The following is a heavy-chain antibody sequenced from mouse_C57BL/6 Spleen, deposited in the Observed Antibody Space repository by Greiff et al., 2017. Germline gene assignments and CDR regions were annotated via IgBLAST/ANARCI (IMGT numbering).Heavy chain of an antibody. V-gene: IGHV14-4*01. Sequence: DVQLQESGAELVRPGASVKLSCTASGFNIKDDYMHWVKQRPEQGLEWIGWIDPENGDTEYASKFQGKATITADTSSNTAYLQLSSLTSEDTAVYYCTTRYYGSMDYYAMDYWGQGTSVTVSS. D-gene: IGHD1-1*01. CDR2: IDPENGDT. CDR1: GFNIKDDY. CDR3: TTRYYGSMDYYAMDY. J-gene: IGHJ4*01.